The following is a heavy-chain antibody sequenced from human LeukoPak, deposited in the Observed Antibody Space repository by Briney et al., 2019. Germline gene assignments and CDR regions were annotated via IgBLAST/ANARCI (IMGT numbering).Heavy chain of an antibody. J-gene: IGHJ4*02. CDR3: ARGGSGPLDY. D-gene: IGHD6-19*01. CDR1: GFTFSSYA. Sequence: PGGSLRLSCAASGFTFSSYAMHWVRQAPGKGLEWVAVISYDGSNKYYADSVKGRFTISRDNSKNTLYLQMNSLRAEDTAVYYCARGGSGPLDYWGQGTLVTVSS. V-gene: IGHV3-30-3*01. CDR2: ISYDGSNK.